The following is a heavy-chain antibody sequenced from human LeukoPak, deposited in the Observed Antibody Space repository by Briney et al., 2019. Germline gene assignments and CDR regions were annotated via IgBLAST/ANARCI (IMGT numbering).Heavy chain of an antibody. CDR1: GGSISSGSYY. CDR3: ASVYYDSWSGYYGY. D-gene: IGHD3-3*01. V-gene: IGHV4-61*02. Sequence: SQTLSLTCTVSGGSISSGSYYWSWIRQPAGKGLEWIGRIYTSGSTNYNPSLKSRVTISVDTSKNQFSLKLSSVTAADTAVYYCASVYYDSWSGYYGYWGKGTLVTVSS. CDR2: IYTSGST. J-gene: IGHJ4*02.